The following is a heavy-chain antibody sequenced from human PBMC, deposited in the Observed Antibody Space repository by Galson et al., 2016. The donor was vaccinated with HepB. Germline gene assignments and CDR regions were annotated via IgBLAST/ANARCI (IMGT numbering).Heavy chain of an antibody. CDR1: GFTFTNPW. Sequence: SLRLSCAVSGFTFTNPWMTWVRQAPGKGLEWVGRIKSKTDGGTTDYAAPVKGRFTISRDDSINTLYLQMNSLKTEDTAVYYCTTDWGDWYFDLWGRGTLVTVPS. V-gene: IGHV3-15*01. CDR2: IKSKTDGGTT. D-gene: IGHD3-16*01. CDR3: TTDWGDWYFDL. J-gene: IGHJ2*01.